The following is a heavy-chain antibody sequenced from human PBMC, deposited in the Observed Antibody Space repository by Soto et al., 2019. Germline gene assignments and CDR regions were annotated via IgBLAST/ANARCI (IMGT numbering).Heavy chain of an antibody. CDR3: ARSIAVPSSHIDH. J-gene: IGHJ4*02. V-gene: IGHV4-59*01. CDR1: GGSMSGYY. CDR2: VYYTGST. Sequence: SETLSLTCHVSGGSMSGYYWSWIRQAPGKGLEWIGYVYYTGSTSYNPSLQSRVTISVDTSNKQFSLSLRLVTAADTAVYFCARSIAVPSSHIDHWGQGIRVTVSS. D-gene: IGHD6-6*01.